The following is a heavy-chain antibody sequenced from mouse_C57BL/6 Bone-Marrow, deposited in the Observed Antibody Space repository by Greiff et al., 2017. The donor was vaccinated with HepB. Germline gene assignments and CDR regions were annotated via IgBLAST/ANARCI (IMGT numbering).Heavy chain of an antibody. CDR3: ARAPVITTVVAPRFDV. J-gene: IGHJ1*03. V-gene: IGHV1-63*01. CDR2: IYPGGGYT. CDR1: GYTFTNYW. Sequence: VQLQQSGAELVRPGTSVKMSCKASGYTFTNYWIGWAKQRPGHGLEWIGDIYPGGGYTNYNEKFKDKATLTADKSSSTAYMQFSSLTSEDSAIYDGARAPVITTVVAPRFDVWGTGTTVTVSS. D-gene: IGHD1-1*01.